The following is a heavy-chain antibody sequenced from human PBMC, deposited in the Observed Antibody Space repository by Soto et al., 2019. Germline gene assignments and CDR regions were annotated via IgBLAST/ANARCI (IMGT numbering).Heavy chain of an antibody. CDR3: ARDTGIDWEDDAFDI. Sequence: SVKVSCKASAYTFTSYAMHWVRQAPGQRLEWMGWINAGNGNTKYSQKFQGRVTITRDTSASTAYMELSSLRSEETAVYYFARDTGIDWEDDAFDIWGQGTMVTVSS. D-gene: IGHD3-9*01. CDR2: INAGNGNT. J-gene: IGHJ3*02. V-gene: IGHV1-3*01. CDR1: AYTFTSYA.